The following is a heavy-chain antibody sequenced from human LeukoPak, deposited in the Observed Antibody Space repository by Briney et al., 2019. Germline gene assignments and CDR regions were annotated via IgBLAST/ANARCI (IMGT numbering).Heavy chain of an antibody. Sequence: SQTLSLTCTVSGGSISSGGYYWSWIRQHPGKGLEWIGYIYYSGSTYYNPSLKSRATISVDTSKNQFSLKLSSVTAADTAVYYCAREQYQLLTPNWFDPWGQGTLVTVSS. D-gene: IGHD2-2*01. J-gene: IGHJ5*02. CDR2: IYYSGST. V-gene: IGHV4-31*03. CDR1: GGSISSGGYY. CDR3: AREQYQLLTPNWFDP.